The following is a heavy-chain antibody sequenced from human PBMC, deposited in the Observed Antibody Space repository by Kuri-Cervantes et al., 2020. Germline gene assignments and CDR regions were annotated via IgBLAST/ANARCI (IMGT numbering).Heavy chain of an antibody. CDR1: GFTVSSNY. Sequence: GESLKISCAASGFTVSSNYMSWVRQAPGKGLEWVSVIYSGGSTYYADSVKGRFTISRDNSKNTLYLQMNGLRAEDTAVYYCAKADSSGWYFDYWGQGTLVTVSS. J-gene: IGHJ4*02. D-gene: IGHD6-19*01. CDR3: AKADSSGWYFDY. CDR2: IYSGGST. V-gene: IGHV3-53*01.